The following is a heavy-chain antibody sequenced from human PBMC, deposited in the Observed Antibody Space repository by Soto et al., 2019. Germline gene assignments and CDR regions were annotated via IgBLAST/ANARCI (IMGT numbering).Heavy chain of an antibody. Sequence: QVQLVQSGAEVKKPGSSVKVSCKASGGTFSSYAVSWVRQAPGQGLEWVGEIIPMYGMTNLAHRFQGRVTVTADESTSTVYMEVSSLRSEDTAIYYCARVKENCSTTSCYKFFDFWGQGTLVTVSS. CDR1: GGTFSSYA. D-gene: IGHD2-2*02. V-gene: IGHV1-69*01. CDR3: ARVKENCSTTSCYKFFDF. J-gene: IGHJ4*02. CDR2: IIPMYGMT.